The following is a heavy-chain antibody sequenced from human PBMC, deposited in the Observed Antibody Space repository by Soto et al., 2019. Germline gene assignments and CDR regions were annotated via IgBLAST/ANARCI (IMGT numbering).Heavy chain of an antibody. CDR2: IYSVGTT. D-gene: IGHD3-22*01. V-gene: IGHV3-66*01. CDR1: GFTVSSNY. Sequence: GGSLRLSCAASGFTVSSNYMSWVRQAPGKGLEWVSVIYSVGTTYYADSVKGRFTISRDNSKNTLYLQMNSLRAEDTAVYYCARNGDSSDYRGWFGPWGQGTLVTVSS. CDR3: ARNGDSSDYRGWFGP. J-gene: IGHJ5*02.